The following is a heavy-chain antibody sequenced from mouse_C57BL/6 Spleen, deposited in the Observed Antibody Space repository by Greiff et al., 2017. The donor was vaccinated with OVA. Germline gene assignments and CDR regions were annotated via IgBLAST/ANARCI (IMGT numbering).Heavy chain of an antibody. CDR3: ARRFDGSSYDHWYFDV. V-gene: IGHV1-75*01. CDR1: GYTFTDYY. CDR2: IFPGSGST. Sequence: VQLQESGPELVKPGASVKISCKASGYTFTDYYINWVKQRPGQGLEWIGWIFPGSGSTYYNEKFKGKATLTVDKSSSTAYMLLSGLTSEDSAVYFCARRFDGSSYDHWYFDVWGTGTTVTVSS. J-gene: IGHJ1*03. D-gene: IGHD1-1*01.